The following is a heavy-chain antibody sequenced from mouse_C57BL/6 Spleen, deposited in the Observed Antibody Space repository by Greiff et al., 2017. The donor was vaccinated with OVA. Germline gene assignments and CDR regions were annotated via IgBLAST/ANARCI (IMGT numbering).Heavy chain of an antibody. CDR3: AGYGSSHFDY. V-gene: IGHV1-81*01. CDR2: IYPRSGNT. CDR1: GYTFTSYG. J-gene: IGHJ2*01. D-gene: IGHD1-1*01. Sequence: QVHVKQSGAELARPGASVKLSCKASGYTFTSYGISWVKQRTGQGLEWIGEIYPRSGNTYYNEKLKGKATLTADKSSSTAYMKLRSLTSEDSAVYFCAGYGSSHFDYWGQGTTLTVSS.